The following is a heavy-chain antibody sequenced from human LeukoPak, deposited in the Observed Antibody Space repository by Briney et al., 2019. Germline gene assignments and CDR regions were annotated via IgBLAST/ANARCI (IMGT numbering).Heavy chain of an antibody. CDR1: GFTFTNCD. J-gene: IGHJ4*02. D-gene: IGHD3-22*01. CDR2: VSFDGTEK. V-gene: IGHV3-30*18. CDR3: AKDLIYYYQSSGFSPFDR. Sequence: GGSLRLSCAASGFTFTNCDMHGVGQPPGRGLEWVAVVSFDGTEKYYADSVKGRFTISRDNSKNTLYLQINRLRAEDTAVYFCAKDLIYYYQSSGFSPFDRWGQGTLVTVSS.